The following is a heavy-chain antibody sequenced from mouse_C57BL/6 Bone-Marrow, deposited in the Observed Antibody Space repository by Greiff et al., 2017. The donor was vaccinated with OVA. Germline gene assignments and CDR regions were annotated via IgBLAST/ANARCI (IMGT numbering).Heavy chain of an antibody. Sequence: QVQLQQSGAELMKPGASVKLSCKATGYTFTGYWIEWVKQRPGHGLEWIGEILPGSGSTTYNEKFKGKATFTADTSSNTAYMQLSSLTTEDSAIYYCARSYYSNCAWFAYWGQGTLVTVSA. CDR2: ILPGSGST. V-gene: IGHV1-9*01. CDR1: GYTFTGYW. CDR3: ARSYYSNCAWFAY. J-gene: IGHJ3*01. D-gene: IGHD2-5*01.